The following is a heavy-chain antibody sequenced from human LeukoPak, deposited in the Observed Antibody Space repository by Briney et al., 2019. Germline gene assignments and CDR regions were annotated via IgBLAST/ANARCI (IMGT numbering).Heavy chain of an antibody. CDR1: GYTFTSYD. V-gene: IGHV1-8*01. CDR3: ARGRRPYRLYGMDV. J-gene: IGHJ6*02. Sequence: ASVKVSCKASGYTFTSYDINWVRQATGQGLEWMGWMNPNSGNTGYAQKFQGRVTMTRNTSISTAYMELSSLRSEDTAVYYCARGRRPYRLYGMDVWGQGTTATVSS. CDR2: MNPNSGNT. D-gene: IGHD3-16*02.